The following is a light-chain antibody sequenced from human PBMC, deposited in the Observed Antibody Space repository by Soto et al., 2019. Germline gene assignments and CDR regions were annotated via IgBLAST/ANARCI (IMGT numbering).Light chain of an antibody. CDR1: QSVSSSY. CDR3: QQYGSSPPT. CDR2: GAS. Sequence: EIGLTQSPGTLSFSPGERATLSCRASQSVSSSYLAWYQQKPGQAPRLLIYGASSRATSIPDRFSGSGSGTDFTLTISRLEPEDFAVYYWQQYGSSPPTFGQGTKVEIK. V-gene: IGKV3-20*01. J-gene: IGKJ1*01.